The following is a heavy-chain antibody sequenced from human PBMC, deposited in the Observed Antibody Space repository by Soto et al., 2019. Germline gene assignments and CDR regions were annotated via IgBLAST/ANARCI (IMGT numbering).Heavy chain of an antibody. Sequence: LSLSCAASGFAFSNCAMSWVRQAPGKGLEWVSTIKTSGDTTFYADPVKGRFTTSRDDFKNTLYLQMNSLRAEDTATYYCTKDVTGDIGADFWGQGTPVTVSS. D-gene: IGHD2-21*02. CDR2: IKTSGDTT. CDR3: TKDVTGDIGADF. V-gene: IGHV3-23*05. CDR1: GFAFSNCA. J-gene: IGHJ4*02.